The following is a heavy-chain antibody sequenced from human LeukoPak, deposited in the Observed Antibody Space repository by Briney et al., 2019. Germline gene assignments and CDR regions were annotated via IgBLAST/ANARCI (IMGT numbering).Heavy chain of an antibody. D-gene: IGHD5-12*01. J-gene: IGHJ3*01. CDR2: ISVYNGNT. CDR3: ARDEGYSGYEDDAFDL. V-gene: IGHV1-18*04. CDR1: GNTFTTYG. Sequence: ASVKVSCKASGNTFTTYGISWVRQAPGQGLAWMGWISVYNGNTNYAQKLQGRITMITDTSTSTAYMELRSLRSDDTAVYYCARDEGYSGYEDDAFDLWGQGTMVTVSS.